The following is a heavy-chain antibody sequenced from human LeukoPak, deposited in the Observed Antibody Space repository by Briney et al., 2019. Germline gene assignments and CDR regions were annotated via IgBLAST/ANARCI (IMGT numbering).Heavy chain of an antibody. D-gene: IGHD3-22*01. CDR1: GGSISSYY. Sequence: TSETLSLTCTVSGGSISSYYWSWIRQPPGKGLEWIGYIYYSGSTNYNPSLKSRVTISVDTSKNQFSLKLSSVTAAATAVYYCARVPHYYDSSGYYYEVGWFDPWGQGTLVTVSS. CDR3: ARVPHYYDSSGYYYEVGWFDP. J-gene: IGHJ5*02. CDR2: IYYSGST. V-gene: IGHV4-59*01.